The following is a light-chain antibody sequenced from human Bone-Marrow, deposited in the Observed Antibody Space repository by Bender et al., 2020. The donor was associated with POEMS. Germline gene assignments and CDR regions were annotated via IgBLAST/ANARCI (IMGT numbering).Light chain of an antibody. CDR1: SSNIGNKF. J-gene: IGLJ2*01. Sequence: QSVLTQPPSVSAAPGQKVTISCSGSSSNIGNKFVSWYHQLPGTAPKLLISHNNKRPSGIPDRFSGSKSGTSATLAITGLQTGDEADYYCGTWDSTLSAVVFGGGTKLTVL. CDR3: GTWDSTLSAVV. V-gene: IGLV1-51*01. CDR2: HNN.